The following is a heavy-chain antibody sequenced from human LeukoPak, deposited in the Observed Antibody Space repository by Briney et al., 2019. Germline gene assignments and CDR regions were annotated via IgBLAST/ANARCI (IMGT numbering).Heavy chain of an antibody. CDR1: GYTFTNYG. CDR2: ISAYSGYT. J-gene: IGHJ4*02. CDR3: ARDAVSTTTAGGIDY. V-gene: IGHV1-18*01. D-gene: IGHD5/OR15-5a*01. Sequence: ASVKVSCKASGYTFTNYGISWVRQAPGQGLEWMGWISAYSGYTHYAKKIQGRVTVTTEASTSTAYMELRSLTSYDTAVYYCARDAVSTTTAGGIDYWGQGTLVTVSS.